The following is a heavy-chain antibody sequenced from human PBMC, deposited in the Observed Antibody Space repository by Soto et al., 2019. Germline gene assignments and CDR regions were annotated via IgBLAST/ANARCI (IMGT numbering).Heavy chain of an antibody. V-gene: IGHV4-31*03. CDR1: GGSISSGGYY. CDR2: IYDSGST. CDR3: ASQATGWYPDY. D-gene: IGHD6-19*01. Sequence: QVELQESGPGLVKPSQTLSLTCTVSGGSISSGGYYWSWIRQHPGKGLEWIGYIYDSGSTYYNPSLTSRVTISVDTSKNQFSLNLSSVTAADTAVYYCASQATGWYPDYWGQGTLVTVSS. J-gene: IGHJ4*02.